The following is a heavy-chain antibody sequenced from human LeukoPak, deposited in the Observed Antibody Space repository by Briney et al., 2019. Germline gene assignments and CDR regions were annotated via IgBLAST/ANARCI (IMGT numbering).Heavy chain of an antibody. J-gene: IGHJ4*02. Sequence: SETLSLTCAVYGGSFSGYYWSWIRQPPGKGLEWIGEINHSGSTNYNPSLKSRVTISVDTSKNQFSLKLSSVTAADTAVYYCARGPGYGYYWGQGTLVTVSS. CDR1: GGSFSGYY. CDR3: ARGPGYGYY. CDR2: INHSGST. D-gene: IGHD5-18*01. V-gene: IGHV4-34*01.